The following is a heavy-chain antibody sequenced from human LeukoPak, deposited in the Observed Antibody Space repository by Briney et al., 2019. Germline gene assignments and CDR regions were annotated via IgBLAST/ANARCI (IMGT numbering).Heavy chain of an antibody. Sequence: KPSETLSLTCTVSGGSISSSIYYWGWIRQPPGKGLEGIGSIYYSGSTYYNPSLKSRITISVDTSQNQFSLKLSSVTAAATAVYSCAKHCSGGSCYSRTFDPWGQGTLVTVSS. J-gene: IGHJ5*02. V-gene: IGHV4-39*01. CDR2: IYYSGST. CDR1: GGSISSSIYY. CDR3: AKHCSGGSCYSRTFDP. D-gene: IGHD2-15*01.